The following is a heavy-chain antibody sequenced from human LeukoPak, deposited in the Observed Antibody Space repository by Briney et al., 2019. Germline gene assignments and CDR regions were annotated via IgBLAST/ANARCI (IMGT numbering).Heavy chain of an antibody. J-gene: IGHJ4*02. CDR1: GFTFSSYW. D-gene: IGHD4-17*01. V-gene: IGHV3-74*01. Sequence: GGSLRLSCAASGFTFSSYWMHWVRQAPAKGLVWVSRIQNDGRSTSYADSVKGRFTISRDNAKNTLYLQMNSLRAEDTAVYYCARARNGDSLFDYWGQGTLVTVSS. CDR2: IQNDGRST. CDR3: ARARNGDSLFDY.